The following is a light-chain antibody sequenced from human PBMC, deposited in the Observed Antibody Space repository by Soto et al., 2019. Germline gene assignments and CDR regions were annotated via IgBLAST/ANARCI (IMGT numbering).Light chain of an antibody. Sequence: EIVLTQSPGTLSLAPGEKATLSCRASQSVSNYLAWYQQKTGQAPRLLIYGASSRATDIPDRFSGSGSGTDFTLTISRLEPEDFAVYYCQQYGGSPQTFGQGTKVEIK. J-gene: IGKJ1*01. CDR3: QQYGGSPQT. CDR1: QSVSNY. V-gene: IGKV3-20*01. CDR2: GAS.